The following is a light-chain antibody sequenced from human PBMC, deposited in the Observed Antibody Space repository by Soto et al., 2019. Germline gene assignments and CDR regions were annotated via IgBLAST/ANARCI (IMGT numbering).Light chain of an antibody. J-gene: IGKJ3*01. CDR3: QQYGSSPFT. CDR1: QSVSRNY. CDR2: GAS. Sequence: EIVLTQSPGTLSLSPGERATLSCRASQSVSRNYLAWYQQKPGQAPRLLIYGASSRATGTPDRFSGSGAGTDFTLTISRLEPEDFAVYYCQQYGSSPFTFGPGTKVEIK. V-gene: IGKV3-20*01.